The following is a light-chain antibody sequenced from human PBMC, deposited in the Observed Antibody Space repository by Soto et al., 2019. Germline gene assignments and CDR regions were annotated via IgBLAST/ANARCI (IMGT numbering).Light chain of an antibody. J-gene: IGKJ5*01. V-gene: IGKV3-15*01. CDR2: GAS. CDR3: QQYNNWPPIT. CDR1: QSVSSN. Sequence: VMTQTPATLSVSPGERATLSCRASQSVSSNLAWYQQEPGRAPRLLIYGASTRATGIPARFSGSGSGTEFTLTISSLQSEDFAVYYCQQYNNWPPITFGQGTRLEIK.